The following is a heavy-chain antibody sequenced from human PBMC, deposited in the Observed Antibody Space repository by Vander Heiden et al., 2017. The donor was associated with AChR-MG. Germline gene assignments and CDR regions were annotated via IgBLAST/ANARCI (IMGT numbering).Heavy chain of an antibody. J-gene: IGHJ5*02. V-gene: IGHV3-23*01. CDR2: LSGRGGST. CDR3: AKDPRLVAVAGRDWFDP. Sequence: EVQLLESGGGLVTPGGSLRFSCAASGFTFSSYAMSWVRPAPGKGVGWVSALSGRGGSTYYADSVKGRFTISRDNSKNTLYLQMNSLRAEDTAVYYCAKDPRLVAVAGRDWFDPWGQGTLVTVSS. D-gene: IGHD6-19*01. CDR1: GFTFSSYA.